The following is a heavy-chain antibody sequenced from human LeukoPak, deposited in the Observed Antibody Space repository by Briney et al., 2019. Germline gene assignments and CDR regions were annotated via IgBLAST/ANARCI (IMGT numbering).Heavy chain of an antibody. Sequence: SETLSLTCTVSGGSISSSSYYWGWIRQPPGKGLEWIGSIYYSGSTYYNPSLKSRVTISVDTSKNQFSLKLSSVTAAVTAVYYCARVPYNWNYGWFDPWGQGTLVTVSS. CDR3: ARVPYNWNYGWFDP. V-gene: IGHV4-39*01. J-gene: IGHJ5*02. CDR2: IYYSGST. CDR1: GGSISSSSYY. D-gene: IGHD1-7*01.